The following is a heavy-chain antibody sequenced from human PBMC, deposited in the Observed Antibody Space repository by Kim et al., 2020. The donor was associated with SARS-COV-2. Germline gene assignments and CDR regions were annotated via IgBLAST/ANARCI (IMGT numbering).Heavy chain of an antibody. CDR3: VRQGRDNSGGLDY. CDR1: GFTFVSYT. Sequence: GGSLRLSCAASGFTFVSYTMHWVRQAPGKGLEWVAVISYDENDKYYADSVKGRVTISRDISKNTLYLQMNSLRPEDTAVYYCVRQGRDNSGGLDYWGQGTLVTVSS. J-gene: IGHJ4*02. D-gene: IGHD6-19*01. CDR2: ISYDENDK. V-gene: IGHV3-30-3*01.